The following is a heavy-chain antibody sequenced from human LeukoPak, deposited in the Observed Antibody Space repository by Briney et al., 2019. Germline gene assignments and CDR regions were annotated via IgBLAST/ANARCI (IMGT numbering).Heavy chain of an antibody. CDR1: GGSISSYY. J-gene: IGHJ6*02. Sequence: PSETLSLTCTVSGGSISSYYWSWFGQPPGKGLEWMGYIYYSGSTNYNPSLKSRVTISVDTSKNQFSLKLSSVTAADTAVYYCARDRSTYYYYYGMDVWGQGTTVTVSS. V-gene: IGHV4-59*01. CDR2: IYYSGST. CDR3: ARDRSTYYYYYGMDV.